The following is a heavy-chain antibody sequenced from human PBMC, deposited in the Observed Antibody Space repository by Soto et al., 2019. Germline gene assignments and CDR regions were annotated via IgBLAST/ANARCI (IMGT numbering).Heavy chain of an antibody. J-gene: IGHJ4*02. D-gene: IGHD1-26*01. V-gene: IGHV4-59*01. CDR3: ARAYSGSYYTGRYFDY. CDR1: GGSISSYY. Sequence: QVQLQESGPGLVKPSETLSLTCTVSGGSISSYYWSWIRQPPGKGLEWIGYIYYSGSTNYNPSLKGRVTISVDPSKNQFSLKLSSVTAADTAVYYCARAYSGSYYTGRYFDYWGQGTLVTVSS. CDR2: IYYSGST.